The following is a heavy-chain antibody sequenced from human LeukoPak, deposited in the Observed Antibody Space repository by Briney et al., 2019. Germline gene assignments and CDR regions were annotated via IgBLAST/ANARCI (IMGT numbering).Heavy chain of an antibody. J-gene: IGHJ4*02. CDR1: GGSISSYY. CDR2: IYTSGST. CDR3: VRGHRPGGPHGELFDY. D-gene: IGHD4-17*01. V-gene: IGHV4-4*07. Sequence: PSETLSLTCTVSGGSISSYYWSWIRQPAGKGLEWIGRIYTSGSTNYNPSLKSRVTMSLDTSKNQFSLRLRSVTAADTAVYYCVRGHRPGGPHGELFDYWGQGTLVTVSS.